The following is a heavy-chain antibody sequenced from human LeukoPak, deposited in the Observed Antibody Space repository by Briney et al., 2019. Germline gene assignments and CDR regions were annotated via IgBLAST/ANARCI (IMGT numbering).Heavy chain of an antibody. J-gene: IGHJ6*04. V-gene: IGHV1-18*04. CDR2: ISAYNGNT. D-gene: IGHD3-16*02. Sequence: ASVKVSCKASCYPFSSYAVSWVRQAPGHGLEWMGWISAYNGNTNYAQKFQGRINMTIDTSTTTAYMELRSLRSDDTAVYYCARRSIVPNWYYYGMDVWGKGTTVTVSS. CDR3: ARRSIVPNWYYYGMDV. CDR1: CYPFSSYA.